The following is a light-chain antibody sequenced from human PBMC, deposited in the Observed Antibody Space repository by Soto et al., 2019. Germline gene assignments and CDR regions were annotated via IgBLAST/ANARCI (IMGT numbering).Light chain of an antibody. CDR1: ESVSSD. V-gene: IGKV3-15*01. CDR2: GAS. Sequence: EIVMTQSPATLSVSPGERATLSCRASESVSSDIAWYQQKPGQAPRLLIYGASTRATGIPDNFSGSGSGTEFTLTISSLASEDSAVYYCQQHNNWPRTLGQGTKVDIK. CDR3: QQHNNWPRT. J-gene: IGKJ1*01.